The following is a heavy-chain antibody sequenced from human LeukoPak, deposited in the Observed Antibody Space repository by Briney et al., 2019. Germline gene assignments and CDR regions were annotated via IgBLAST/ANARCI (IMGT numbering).Heavy chain of an antibody. CDR2: IYYSGST. CDR3: ARFTIVVGGYFDY. CDR1: GGSISSSSYY. J-gene: IGHJ4*02. V-gene: IGHV4-39*01. D-gene: IGHD2-15*01. Sequence: TSETLSLTCTVSGGSISSSSYYWGWIRQPPGKGLEWIGSIYYSGSTYYNPSLKSRVTISVDTSKNQFSLKLSSVTAADTAVYYCARFTIVVGGYFDYWGQGTLVTVSS.